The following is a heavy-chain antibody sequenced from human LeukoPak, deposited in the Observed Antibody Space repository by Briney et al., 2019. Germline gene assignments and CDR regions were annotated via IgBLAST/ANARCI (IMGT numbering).Heavy chain of an antibody. CDR2: INPSGGST. CDR3: ARGYCSGGSCYFGPGGYYYYYYMDV. CDR1: GYTFTSYD. J-gene: IGHJ6*03. D-gene: IGHD2-15*01. V-gene: IGHV1-46*01. Sequence: ASVKVSCKASGYTFTSYDINWVRQAPGQGLEWMGIINPSGGSTSYAQKFQGRVTMTRDMSTSTVYMELSSLRSEDTAVYYCARGYCSGGSCYFGPGGYYYYYYMDVWGKGTTVTVSS.